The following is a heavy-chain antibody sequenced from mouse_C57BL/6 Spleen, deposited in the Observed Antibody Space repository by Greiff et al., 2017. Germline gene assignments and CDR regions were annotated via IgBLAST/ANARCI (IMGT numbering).Heavy chain of an antibody. V-gene: IGHV5-9*01. Sequence: EVKVVESGGGLVKPGGSLKLSCAASGFTFSSYTMSWVRQTPEKRLEWVATISGGGGNTYYPDSVKGRFTISRGNAKNTLYLQMSSLRSEDTALFYCARHYSNYGYFDVWGTGTTVTVSS. CDR2: ISGGGGNT. D-gene: IGHD2-5*01. J-gene: IGHJ1*03. CDR3: ARHYSNYGYFDV. CDR1: GFTFSSYT.